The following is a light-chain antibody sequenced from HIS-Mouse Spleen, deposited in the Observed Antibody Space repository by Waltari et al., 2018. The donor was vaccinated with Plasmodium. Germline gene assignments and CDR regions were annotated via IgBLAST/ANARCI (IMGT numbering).Light chain of an antibody. CDR2: KDS. V-gene: IGLV3-25*03. Sequence: SYELTQPPSVSVSPGQTARIPCSGDALPKPYAYWYQQKPGQAPVLVIYKDSERPSGIPERFAGSSSGTTVTLTISGVQAEDEADYYCQSADSSGTPNWVFGGGTKLTVL. J-gene: IGLJ3*02. CDR3: QSADSSGTPNWV. CDR1: ALPKPY.